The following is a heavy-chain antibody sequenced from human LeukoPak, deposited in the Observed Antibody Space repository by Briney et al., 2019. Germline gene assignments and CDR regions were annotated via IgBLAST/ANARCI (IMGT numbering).Heavy chain of an antibody. V-gene: IGHV3-23*01. CDR3: ARDVYCGGDCYSGAFDI. Sequence: PGGSLRLSCSASGFTFSTYGMNWVRQAPGKGLEWVSAISGSGGSTYYADSVKGRFTISRDNAKNSLYLQMNSLRAEDTAVYYCARDVYCGGDCYSGAFDIWGQGTMVTVSS. J-gene: IGHJ3*02. D-gene: IGHD2-21*02. CDR1: GFTFSTYG. CDR2: ISGSGGST.